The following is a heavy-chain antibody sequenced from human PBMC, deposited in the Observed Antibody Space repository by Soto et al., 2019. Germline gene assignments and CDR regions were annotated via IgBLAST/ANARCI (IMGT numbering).Heavy chain of an antibody. D-gene: IGHD3-3*01. CDR1: GFTFSSYG. CDR3: ARDFGFADLRLNYYYYGMDV. J-gene: IGHJ6*02. V-gene: IGHV3-33*01. CDR2: IWYDGSNK. Sequence: PGGSLRLSCAASGFTFSSYGMHWVRQAPGKGLEWVAVIWYDGSNKYYADSVKGRFTISRDNSKNTLYLQMNSLRAEDTAVYYCARDFGFADLRLNYYYYGMDVWDQGTTVTVSS.